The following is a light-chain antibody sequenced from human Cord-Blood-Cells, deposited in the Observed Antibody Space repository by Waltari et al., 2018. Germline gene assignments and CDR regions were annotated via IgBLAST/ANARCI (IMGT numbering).Light chain of an antibody. CDR2: GKN. CDR3: NSRDSSGNHWV. J-gene: IGLJ3*02. V-gene: IGLV3-19*01. Sequence: SSELTQDPAVSVALGQTVRITCQGDSLRSYYASWYQQKPGQAPVLVIYGKNNLPSGIPDRFSGSSSGNTASLTNTGAQAEDEADYYCNSRDSSGNHWVFGGGTKLTVL. CDR1: SLRSYY.